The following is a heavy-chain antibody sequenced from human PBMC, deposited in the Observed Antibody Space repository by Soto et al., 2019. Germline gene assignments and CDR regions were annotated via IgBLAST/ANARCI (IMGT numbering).Heavy chain of an antibody. CDR3: ARDPITMVRGVIIAVARNYYYYGMDV. CDR1: GGTFSSYA. CDR2: IIPIFGTA. J-gene: IGHJ6*02. Sequence: VKVSCTASGGTFSSYAISWVRQAPGQGLEWMGGIIPIFGTANYAQKFQGRVTITADESTSTAYMELSSLRSEDTAVYYCARDPITMVRGVIIAVARNYYYYGMDVWGQGTTVTVSS. D-gene: IGHD3-10*01. V-gene: IGHV1-69*13.